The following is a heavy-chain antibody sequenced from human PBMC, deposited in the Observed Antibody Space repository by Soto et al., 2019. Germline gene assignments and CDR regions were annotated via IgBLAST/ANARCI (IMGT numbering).Heavy chain of an antibody. J-gene: IGHJ6*02. CDR3: ANDMRQWLARYGMDV. V-gene: IGHV3-9*01. CDR2: ISWNSGSI. CDR1: GFTFDDYA. Sequence: EVQLVESGGGLVQPGRSLRLSCAASGFTFDDYAMHWVRQAPGKGLEWVSGISWNSGSIGYADSVKGRFTISRDNAKNSLYLQMNCRRAEDTALYYCANDMRQWLARYGMDVWGQGTTVTVSS. D-gene: IGHD6-19*01.